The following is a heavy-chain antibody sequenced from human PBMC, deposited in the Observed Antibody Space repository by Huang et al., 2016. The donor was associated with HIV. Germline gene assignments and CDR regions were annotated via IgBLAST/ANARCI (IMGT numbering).Heavy chain of an antibody. CDR1: GFTFSSYG. J-gene: IGHJ4*02. CDR2: ISYDGKTK. D-gene: IGHD6-13*01. Sequence: QVQLVESGGGVVQPGRSLRISCADSGFTFSSYGMHWVRQAPVKGLEWVDIISYDGKTKYYADSVKGRFSISRDNSKTTVYLQLNSLRVEDTAVYYCAKGGSAAAVLDFWGQGTLVTVSS. V-gene: IGHV3-30*18. CDR3: AKGGSAAAVLDF.